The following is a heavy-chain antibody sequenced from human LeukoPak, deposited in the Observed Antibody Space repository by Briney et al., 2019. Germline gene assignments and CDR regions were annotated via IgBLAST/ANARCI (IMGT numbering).Heavy chain of an antibody. Sequence: SETLSLTCTVSGGSISSYYWGWIRQPPGKGLEWIGGIYYSGSTYYNPSLKSRVTISADTSKNQFSLKLNSVTAADTAVYYCARLGTTTFRFDYWGQGTLVTVSS. CDR1: GGSISSYY. V-gene: IGHV4-39*01. D-gene: IGHD1-14*01. CDR2: IYYSGST. J-gene: IGHJ4*02. CDR3: ARLGTTTFRFDY.